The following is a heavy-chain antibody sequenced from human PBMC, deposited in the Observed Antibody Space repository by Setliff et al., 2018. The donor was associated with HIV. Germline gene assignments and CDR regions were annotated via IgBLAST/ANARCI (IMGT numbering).Heavy chain of an antibody. J-gene: IGHJ6*03. D-gene: IGHD1-26*01. Sequence: AASVKVSCKASGYTFTSYYMHWVRQAPGQGLEWMGIINPSGGSTSYAQKFQGRVTMTRDTSTSTVYMELSSLRSEDTAVYYCAGTAGWELPPRLYYYYYYMDVWGKGTTVTVSS. CDR2: INPSGGST. CDR3: AGTAGWELPPRLYYYYYYMDV. V-gene: IGHV1-46*01. CDR1: GYTFTSYY.